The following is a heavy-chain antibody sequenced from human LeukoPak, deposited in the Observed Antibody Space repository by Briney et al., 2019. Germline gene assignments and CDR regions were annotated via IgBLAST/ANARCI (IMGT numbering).Heavy chain of an antibody. Sequence: GGSLRLSCAASGFTFSSYSMNWVRQAPGKGLEWVSYISSSSSTIYYADSVKGRFTISRDSAKNSLYLQMNSLRAEDTAVYYCARDLNWETYWGQGTLVSVSS. CDR3: ARDLNWETY. D-gene: IGHD7-27*01. CDR2: ISSSSSTI. V-gene: IGHV3-48*01. J-gene: IGHJ4*02. CDR1: GFTFSSYS.